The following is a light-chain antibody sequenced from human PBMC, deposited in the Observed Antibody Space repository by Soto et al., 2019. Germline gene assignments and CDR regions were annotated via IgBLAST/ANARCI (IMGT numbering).Light chain of an antibody. CDR1: QGISTW. V-gene: IGKV1-12*01. CDR3: QQTNTFPLS. CDR2: AAS. J-gene: IGKJ3*01. Sequence: DFQMTQSPSFVSASVGDRVTITCRASQGISTWLAWYQQKPGKAPNLLIYAASNLQNGVPSRFSGSGSGTDFTLTISSLQPEDFATYYCQQTNTFPLSFGPGTKVDVK.